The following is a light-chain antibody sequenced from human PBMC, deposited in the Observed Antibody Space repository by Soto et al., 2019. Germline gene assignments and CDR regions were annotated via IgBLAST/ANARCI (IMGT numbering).Light chain of an antibody. J-gene: IGKJ5*01. CDR3: QQYGSSPPVT. Sequence: PGERATLSCRASQSVSSSYLAWYQQKPGQAPRLLIYGASGRATGIPDRFSGSVSGTDFTLTISRLELEDFAVYYCQQYGSSPPVTFGQGTRLEIK. CDR2: GAS. CDR1: QSVSSSY. V-gene: IGKV3-20*01.